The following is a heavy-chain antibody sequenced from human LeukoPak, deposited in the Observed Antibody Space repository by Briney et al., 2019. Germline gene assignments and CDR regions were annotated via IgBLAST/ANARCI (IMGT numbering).Heavy chain of an antibody. CDR3: ARGKQLATWHDY. CDR1: GGSISSGGYY. D-gene: IGHD6-6*01. V-gene: IGHV4-31*03. CDR2: IYYSGST. J-gene: IGHJ4*02. Sequence: SETLSLTCTVSGGSISSGGYYWSWIRQHPGMGLEWIGYIYYSGSTYYNPSLMSRVTISVDTSKNQFSLKLSSVTAADTAVYYCARGKQLATWHDYWGQGTLVTVSP.